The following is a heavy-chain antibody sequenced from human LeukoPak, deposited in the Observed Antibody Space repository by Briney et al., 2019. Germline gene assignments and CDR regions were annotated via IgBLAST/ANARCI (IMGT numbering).Heavy chain of an antibody. V-gene: IGHV3-23*01. CDR1: GFTFSSYG. Sequence: GGSLRLSCAASGFTFSSYGMSWVRQAPGKGLEWVSAISGSGGSTYYADSVKGRFTISRDNSKNTLYLQMNSLRAEDTAVYYCAKEGVEYSYGSGFDYWGQGTLATVSS. CDR3: AKEGVEYSYGSGFDY. D-gene: IGHD5-18*01. CDR2: ISGSGGST. J-gene: IGHJ4*02.